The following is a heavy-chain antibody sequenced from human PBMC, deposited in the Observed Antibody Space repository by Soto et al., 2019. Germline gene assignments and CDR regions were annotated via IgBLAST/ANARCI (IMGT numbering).Heavy chain of an antibody. CDR2: IWIDGSNR. V-gene: IGHV3-33*01. Sequence: PGGSLRLSCAASGFTFSSYGMHWVRQTPGKGLEWVAVIWIDGSNRYYADSVKGRFTISRDNSKNMLYLQMNSLRAEDTAVYYCARCASSSPRSEYDSSGQGT. CDR3: ARCASSSPRSEYDS. J-gene: IGHJ4*02. CDR1: GFTFSSYG. D-gene: IGHD6-6*01.